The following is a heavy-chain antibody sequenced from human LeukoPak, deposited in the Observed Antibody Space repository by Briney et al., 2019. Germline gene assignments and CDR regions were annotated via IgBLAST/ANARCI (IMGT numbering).Heavy chain of an antibody. CDR2: IYTSGIT. J-gene: IGHJ6*03. V-gene: IGHV4-4*07. CDR3: AKTYYCYYMDV. CDR1: GGPISSYY. Sequence: WETVSLICTVSGGPISSYYWRWIRQPAGKGVEWIGRIYTSGITNYNTSLKSRVTRSVDTSKNQFSLKLSSVTAADTAVYYCAKTYYCYYMDVWGKGTTVTVSS.